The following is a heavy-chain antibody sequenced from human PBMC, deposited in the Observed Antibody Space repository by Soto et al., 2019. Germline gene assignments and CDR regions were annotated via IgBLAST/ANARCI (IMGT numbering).Heavy chain of an antibody. CDR2: ISYDGSNK. Sequence: QVQLVESGGGVVQPGRSLRLSCAASGFTFSSYGMHWVRQAPGKGLEWVAVISYDGSNKYYADSVKGRFTISRDNSKNTLYLQMNSLRAEDTAVYYCAKDLNPHYGDTFMDYWGQGTLVTVSS. V-gene: IGHV3-30*18. D-gene: IGHD4-17*01. CDR1: GFTFSSYG. J-gene: IGHJ4*02. CDR3: AKDLNPHYGDTFMDY.